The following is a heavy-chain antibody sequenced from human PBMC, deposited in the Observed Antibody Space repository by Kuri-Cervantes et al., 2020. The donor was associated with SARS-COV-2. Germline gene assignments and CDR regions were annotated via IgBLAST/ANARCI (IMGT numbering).Heavy chain of an antibody. Sequence: LSLTCTVSGGSISSYYWSWIRQPPGKGLEWVSYISSSGSTIYYADSVKGRFTISRDNAKNSLYLQMNSLRAEDTAAYYCARELYWGQGTLVTVSS. V-gene: IGHV3-11*04. CDR1: GGSISSYY. CDR3: ARELY. J-gene: IGHJ4*02. CDR2: ISSSGSTI.